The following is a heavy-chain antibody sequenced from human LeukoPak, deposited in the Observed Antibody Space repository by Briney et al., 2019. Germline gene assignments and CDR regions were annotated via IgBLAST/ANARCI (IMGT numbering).Heavy chain of an antibody. CDR3: ARGLAGRASGAVYFDL. CDR2: IYVHGRT. Sequence: SDTLSLTCIVSGGSFSYLSWIRQPPGKGLAWIGIIYVHGRTEYNPSLKSRVSISVDTSKNQVSLRLNSVTPADTAVYYCARGLAGRASGAVYFDLWGRGALVTVSS. V-gene: IGHV4-59*07. J-gene: IGHJ2*01. D-gene: IGHD3-16*01. CDR1: GGSFSY.